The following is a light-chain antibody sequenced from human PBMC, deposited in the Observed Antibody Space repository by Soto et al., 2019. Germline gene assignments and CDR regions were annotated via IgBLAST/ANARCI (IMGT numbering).Light chain of an antibody. CDR1: SSDGGGYNH. Sequence: QSALTQPRSVSGSPGQSVTISCTGTSSDGGGYNHVSWYQQHPGKAPKLIISDVNRRPSGVTHRFSGSTSGNTASLTISGLQADDAADYYSCSYAGSPYVFGTGTKLTVL. J-gene: IGLJ1*01. V-gene: IGLV2-11*01. CDR2: DVN. CDR3: CSYAGSPYV.